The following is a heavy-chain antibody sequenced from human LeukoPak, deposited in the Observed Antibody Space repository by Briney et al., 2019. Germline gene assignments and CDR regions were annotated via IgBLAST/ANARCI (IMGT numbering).Heavy chain of an antibody. J-gene: IGHJ5*02. CDR1: GFTFSSYS. D-gene: IGHD2-15*01. CDR2: IGSSSSYT. Sequence: GGSLRLSCAASGFTFSSYSMNWVRQAPGRGLEWVSSIGSSSSYTYYADSVKGRFTISRDNAKNSLYLQMNSLRAEDTAVYYCARDLTDIVVVVAATGPGGFDPWGQGTLVTVSS. V-gene: IGHV3-21*01. CDR3: ARDLTDIVVVVAATGPGGFDP.